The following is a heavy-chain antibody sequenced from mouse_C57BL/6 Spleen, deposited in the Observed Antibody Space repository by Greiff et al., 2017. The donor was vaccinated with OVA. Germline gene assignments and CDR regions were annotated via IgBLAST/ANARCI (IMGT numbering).Heavy chain of an antibody. CDR1: GYTFTSYG. D-gene: IGHD1-1*01. V-gene: IGHV1-81*01. Sequence: QVQLKQSGAELARPGASVKLSCKASGYTFTSYGISWVKQRTGQGLEWIGEIYPRSGNTYYNEKFKGKATLTADKSSSTAYMELRSLTSEDSAVYFCARGGDYYGSSGGYFDVWGTGTTVTVSS. CDR3: ARGGDYYGSSGGYFDV. CDR2: IYPRSGNT. J-gene: IGHJ1*03.